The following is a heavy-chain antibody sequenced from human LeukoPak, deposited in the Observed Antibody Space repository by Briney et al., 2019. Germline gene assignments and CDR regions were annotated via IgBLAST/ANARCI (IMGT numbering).Heavy chain of an antibody. J-gene: IGHJ6*02. D-gene: IGHD3-10*01. Sequence: ASVKVSCKVSGYTLTELSMHWVRQAPGKGLEWMGGFDPEDGETIYAQKFQGRVTMTEDTSTDTAYMELSSLRSEDTAVYYCARAIGRRYNYYYGMDVWGQGTTVTVSS. CDR3: ARAIGRRYNYYYGMDV. CDR1: GYTLTELS. CDR2: FDPEDGET. V-gene: IGHV1-24*01.